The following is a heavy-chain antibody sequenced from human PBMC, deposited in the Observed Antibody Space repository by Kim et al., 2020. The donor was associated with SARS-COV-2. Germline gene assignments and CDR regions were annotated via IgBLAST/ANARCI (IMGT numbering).Heavy chain of an antibody. CDR1: GFTFSSYS. V-gene: IGHV3-21*01. J-gene: IGHJ4*02. CDR3: ARAYSSGWAYFDY. Sequence: GGSLRPSCAASGFTFSSYSMNWVRQAPGKGLEWVSSISSSSYIYYADSVKGRFTISRDNAKNSLYLQMNSLRAEDTAVYYCARAYSSGWAYFDYWGQGTL. D-gene: IGHD6-19*01. CDR2: ISSSSYI.